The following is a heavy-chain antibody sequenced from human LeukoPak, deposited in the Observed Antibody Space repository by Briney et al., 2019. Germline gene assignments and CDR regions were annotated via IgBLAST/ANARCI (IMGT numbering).Heavy chain of an antibody. CDR1: GGFFSGYY. CDR3: AREEATTVTTS. D-gene: IGHD4-17*01. CDR2: INHSGST. J-gene: IGHJ4*02. Sequence: SETLSLTCAVYGGFFSGYYWSWIRQPPGKGLEWIGEINHSGSTNYNPSLKSRVTISVDTSKNQFSLKLSSVTAADTAVYYCAREEATTVTTSWGQGTLVTVSS. V-gene: IGHV4-34*01.